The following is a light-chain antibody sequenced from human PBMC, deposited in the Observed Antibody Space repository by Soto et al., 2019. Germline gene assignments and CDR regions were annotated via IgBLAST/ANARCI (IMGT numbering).Light chain of an antibody. CDR1: QSVSSY. J-gene: IGKJ4*01. CDR2: DAS. V-gene: IGKV3-11*01. Sequence: VLTQSPATLSLSPGERATLSCRASQSVSSYLAWYQQKPGQAPRLLIYDASNRATGIPARFSGSGSGTDFTLTISSLEPEDFAFYYCQQRSNWLFGGGTKVEIK. CDR3: QQRSNWL.